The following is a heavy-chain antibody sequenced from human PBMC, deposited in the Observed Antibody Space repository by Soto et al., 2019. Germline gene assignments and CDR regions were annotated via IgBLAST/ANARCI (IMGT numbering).Heavy chain of an antibody. Sequence: QVQLQESGPGLVKPSETLSLTCTVSGGSIRGYYWSWIRQPPGKGLEWIGDIYHSGSTNYNSALKSRVTMSVDTSKNHFALKLTSVTAADTAVYYCARAPKGYCSGSSCLDWFFDLWGRGTLVTVSS. D-gene: IGHD2-2*01. CDR3: ARAPKGYCSGSSCLDWFFDL. V-gene: IGHV4-59*08. CDR1: GGSIRGYY. CDR2: IYHSGST. J-gene: IGHJ2*01.